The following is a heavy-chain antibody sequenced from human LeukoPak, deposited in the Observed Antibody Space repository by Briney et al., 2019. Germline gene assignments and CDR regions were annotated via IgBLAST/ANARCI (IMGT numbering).Heavy chain of an antibody. CDR3: ASYTWFGTRIVFDY. J-gene: IGHJ4*02. CDR1: GYSISSGYY. V-gene: IGHV4-38-2*01. D-gene: IGHD3-10*01. Sequence: SETLSLTCAVSGYSISSGYYWGWIRQPPGKGLEWIGSIYHSGSTYYKPSLKSRITISVDTSKNHFSLKLSSVTAADTAVYYCASYTWFGTRIVFDYWGQGTLVTVSS. CDR2: IYHSGST.